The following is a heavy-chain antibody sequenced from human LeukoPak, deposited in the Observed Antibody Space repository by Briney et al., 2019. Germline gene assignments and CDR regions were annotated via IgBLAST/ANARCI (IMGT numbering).Heavy chain of an antibody. Sequence: GGSLRLSCAASGFTFISYCMSWVRQAPGKGLEWVSFIYSGGSTYYTDSVKGRFTISRDNSKNTLYLQMNSLRAEDTAVYYCARRAGDYSHPYDYWGQGILVTVSS. CDR2: IYSGGST. CDR1: GFTFISYC. CDR3: ARRAGDYSHPYDY. V-gene: IGHV3-53*01. J-gene: IGHJ4*02. D-gene: IGHD3-22*01.